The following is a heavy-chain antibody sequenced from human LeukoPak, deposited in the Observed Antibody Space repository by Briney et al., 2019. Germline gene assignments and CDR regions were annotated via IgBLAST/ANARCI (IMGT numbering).Heavy chain of an antibody. J-gene: IGHJ6*03. Sequence: SETLSPTCTVSGGSISSYYWSWIRQPAGKGLEWIGRIYTSGSTNYNPSLKSRVTMSVDTSKNQFSLKLSSVTAADTAVYYCAREAPDIVVVPAAIVGPPSYYYYMDVWGKGTTVTVS. CDR3: AREAPDIVVVPAAIVGPPSYYYYMDV. D-gene: IGHD2-2*01. CDR1: GGSISSYY. CDR2: IYTSGST. V-gene: IGHV4-4*07.